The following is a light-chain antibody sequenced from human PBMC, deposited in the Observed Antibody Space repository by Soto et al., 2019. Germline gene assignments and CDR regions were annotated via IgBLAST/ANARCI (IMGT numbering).Light chain of an antibody. J-gene: IGKJ5*01. CDR2: DAS. CDR3: QQFSSSLT. V-gene: IGKV3-11*01. Sequence: EIVLTQSPATLSLSPGERATLSCRASQSVTNSLAWHQQKPGQAPRLLVYDASNRATGIPTRFSGSGSGTDFTLSISSLEPEDFAVYYCQQFSSSLTFGQGTRLEIK. CDR1: QSVTNS.